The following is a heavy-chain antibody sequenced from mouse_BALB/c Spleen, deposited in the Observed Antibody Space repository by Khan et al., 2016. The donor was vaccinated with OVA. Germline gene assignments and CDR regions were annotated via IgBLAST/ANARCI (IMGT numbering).Heavy chain of an antibody. CDR1: GYTFSSYY. CDR3: TRSGYANPFAY. Sequence: QVRLQQSGAELVKPGTSAKLSCKASGYTFSSYYIYWVKQRPGQGLEWIGGINPSNGDINFNEKFKTEATLTVDKSSSTVYMQLSGLTSEDSAVYYCTRSGYANPFAYWGQGTLVTVSA. J-gene: IGHJ3*01. CDR2: INPSNGDI. D-gene: IGHD2-10*02. V-gene: IGHV1S81*02.